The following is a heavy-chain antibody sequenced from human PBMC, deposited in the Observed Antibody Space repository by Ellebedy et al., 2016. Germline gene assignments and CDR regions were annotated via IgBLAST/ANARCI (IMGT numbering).Heavy chain of an antibody. V-gene: IGHV1-2*02. CDR1: GYTIISFH. CDR2: INPKTGEA. J-gene: IGHJ4*02. Sequence: ASVKVSXXASGYTIISFHIHWVRQAPGQGLEWMGRINPKTGEANYAPKFRGRVAMTSDTPSSTASLELTRLTFDDTAMYYCVRYPRYWGQGTLVTVSS. CDR3: VRYPRY.